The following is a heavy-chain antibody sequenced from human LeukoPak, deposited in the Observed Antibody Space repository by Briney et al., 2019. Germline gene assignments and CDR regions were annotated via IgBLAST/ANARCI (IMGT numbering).Heavy chain of an antibody. CDR1: GFTFSDYY. Sequence: GGSLRLSCAASGFTFSDYYMTWIRQAPGEGLEWVSVISGGGETSYYADSVKGRFTISRDNSKNTIYLQMNSLGAEDTAVYYCVKGLRSYGYSLFDYWGQGSLVTVSS. J-gene: IGHJ4*02. V-gene: IGHV3-23*01. D-gene: IGHD5-18*01. CDR3: VKGLRSYGYSLFDY. CDR2: ISGGGETS.